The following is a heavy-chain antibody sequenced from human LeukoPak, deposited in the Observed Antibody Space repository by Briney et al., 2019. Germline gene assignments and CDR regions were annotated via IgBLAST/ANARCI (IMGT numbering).Heavy chain of an antibody. J-gene: IGHJ4*02. V-gene: IGHV4-59*01. CDR1: GASLSSYY. Sequence: SETLSLTCTVSGASLSSYYWNWIRQPPGKGLEWIGYIYYSGTTNYNPSLRSRVTISIDTSKKHFFLKLKSVTAADTAVYYCATGYGDFRVEGRYFYSWGQGTLVTVSS. CDR3: ATGYGDFRVEGRYFYS. CDR2: IYYSGTT. D-gene: IGHD4-17*01.